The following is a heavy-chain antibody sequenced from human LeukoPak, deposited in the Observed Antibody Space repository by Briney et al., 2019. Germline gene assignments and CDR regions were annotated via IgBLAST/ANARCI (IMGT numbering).Heavy chain of an antibody. J-gene: IGHJ4*02. CDR2: INPNSGDT. CDR3: ARGGRSSDFDY. CDR1: GYSFTGYY. D-gene: IGHD6-19*01. Sequence: GASVKVSCKASGYSFTGYYIHWVRQAPGQGLQWMGWINPNSGDTNYAQKFQDRVTMTWDTSISTAYMELSRLTSDDTAVYHCARGGRSSDFDYWGQGTLVTVSS. V-gene: IGHV1-2*02.